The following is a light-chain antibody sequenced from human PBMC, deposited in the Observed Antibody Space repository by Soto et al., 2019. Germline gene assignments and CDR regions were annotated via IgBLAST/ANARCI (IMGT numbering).Light chain of an antibody. CDR2: GAS. CDR1: QSVSSN. J-gene: IGKJ1*01. CDR3: QQRSNWPPWT. V-gene: IGKV3-15*01. Sequence: EIVMTQSPATLSVSPGERATLSFRASQSVSSNLAWFQQKPGQAPRLLIYGASTRDTGIPARFSGSGSGRDFTLTISGLEPEDFAVYYCQQRSNWPPWTFGQGTKVDIK.